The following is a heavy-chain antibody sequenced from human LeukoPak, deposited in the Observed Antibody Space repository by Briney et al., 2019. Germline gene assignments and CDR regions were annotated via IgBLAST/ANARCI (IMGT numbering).Heavy chain of an antibody. CDR3: ARDSHVNAFDI. Sequence: GASVKVPCKASGYTFTSYDINWVRQATGQGLEWMGWMNPNSGNTGYAQKFQGRVTMTRSTSINTAYMELSSLRSEDTAMYYCARDSHVNAFDIWGQGTMVTVSS. D-gene: IGHD1-26*01. J-gene: IGHJ3*02. CDR1: GYTFTSYD. V-gene: IGHV1-8*01. CDR2: MNPNSGNT.